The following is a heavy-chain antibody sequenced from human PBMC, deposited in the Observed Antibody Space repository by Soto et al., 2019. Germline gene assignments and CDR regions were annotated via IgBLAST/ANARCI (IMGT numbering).Heavy chain of an antibody. D-gene: IGHD5-18*01. V-gene: IGHV3-7*03. CDR2: IKQDGSEK. Sequence: GGSLRLSCAASGFTFSSYWMSWVRQAPGKGLEWVANIKQDGSEKYYVDSVKGRFTISRDNAKNSLYLQMNSLRAEDTAVYYCARALGVLCGYSYGLYFDYWGQGTLVTVSS. J-gene: IGHJ4*02. CDR1: GFTFSSYW. CDR3: ARALGVLCGYSYGLYFDY.